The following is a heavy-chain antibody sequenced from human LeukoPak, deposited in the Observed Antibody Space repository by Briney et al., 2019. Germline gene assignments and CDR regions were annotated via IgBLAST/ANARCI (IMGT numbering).Heavy chain of an antibody. CDR1: GGTFSRYA. J-gene: IGHJ5*02. Sequence: GSSVKVSCKASGGTFSRYAFSWVRQAPGQGLEWMGGIIPIFGTANYAQKFQGRVTITADKSSSTAYMELSSLRSEDTAVYYCARSPPPPPKQQLVCWFDPWGQGTLVTVSS. CDR3: ARSPPPPPKQQLVCWFDP. CDR2: IIPIFGTA. D-gene: IGHD6-13*01. V-gene: IGHV1-69*06.